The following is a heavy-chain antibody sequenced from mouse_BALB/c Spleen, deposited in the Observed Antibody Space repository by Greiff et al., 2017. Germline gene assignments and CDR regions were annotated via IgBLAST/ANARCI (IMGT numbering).Heavy chain of an antibody. V-gene: IGHV14-4*02. CDR2: IDPENGDT. D-gene: IGHD2-4*01. CDR3: TLQMITTGFAY. J-gene: IGHJ3*01. Sequence: VQLQQSGAELVRSGASVKLSCTASGFNIKDYYMHWVKQRPEQGLEWIGWIDPENGDTEYAPKFQGKATMTADTSSNTAYLQLSSLTSEDTAVYYCTLQMITTGFAYWGQGTLVTVSA. CDR1: GFNIKDYY.